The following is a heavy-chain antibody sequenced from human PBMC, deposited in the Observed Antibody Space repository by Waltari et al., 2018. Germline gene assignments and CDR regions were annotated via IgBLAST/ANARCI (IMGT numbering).Heavy chain of an antibody. V-gene: IGHV4-34*01. CDR1: GGSFSGYY. J-gene: IGHJ6*02. Sequence: QVQLQQWGAGLLKPSETLSLTCAVYGGSFSGYYWSWIRQPPGKGLEWIGEINHSGSHNYNPALNMRVTISVDTSKTQFSLKRSSVTAADTAVYFCAGRKSYYYGSGRGGGMDVWGQGTTVTVSS. CDR3: AGRKSYYYGSGRGGGMDV. CDR2: INHSGSH. D-gene: IGHD3-10*01.